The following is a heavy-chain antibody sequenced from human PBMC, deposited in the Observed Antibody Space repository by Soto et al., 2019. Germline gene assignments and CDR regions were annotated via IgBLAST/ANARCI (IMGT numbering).Heavy chain of an antibody. CDR3: SLPGRGGS. CDR2: VNPKSGDT. V-gene: IGHV1-2*02. CDR1: GYTFTGRF. Sequence: QVHLVQSGSEVKRPGASMQISCKASGYTFTGRFMHWVRQAPGQGLEWLGWVNPKSGDTTYAPKFKDRVSLTRDTSTDTAFSDLRELKEDDTAIYYCSLPGRGGSWGQGTPVTVSS. J-gene: IGHJ5*02. D-gene: IGHD1-1*01.